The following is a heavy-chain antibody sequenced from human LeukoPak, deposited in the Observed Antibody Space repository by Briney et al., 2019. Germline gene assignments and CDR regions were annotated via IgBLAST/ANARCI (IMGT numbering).Heavy chain of an antibody. CDR1: GFTFRNFW. J-gene: IGHJ6*03. CDR2: LKEDGIEK. Sequence: SGGSLRLSCEASGFTFRNFWMNWVRKDPGKGLEWAANLKEDGIEKYYVESVKGRFTIFRDNAKNSLNLQMNSLRAEDTAVYYRAREVSYYYYMDVWGKGTTVTVSS. V-gene: IGHV3-7*01. D-gene: IGHD2-8*01. CDR3: AREVSYYYYMDV.